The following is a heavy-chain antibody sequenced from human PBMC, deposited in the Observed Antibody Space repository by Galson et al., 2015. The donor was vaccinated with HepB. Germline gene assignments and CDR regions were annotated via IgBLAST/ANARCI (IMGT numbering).Heavy chain of an antibody. D-gene: IGHD4-17*01. V-gene: IGHV3-21*01. CDR1: GFAFSTYT. CDR2: ISSSSSYI. CDR3: ARKTYGDYEMDY. Sequence: SLRLSCAASGFAFSTYTMNWVRQAPGKGLEWVSSISSSSSYIYYADSVKGRFTISRDNAKNSLYLQMNSLRAEDTALYYCARKTYGDYEMDYWGQGTLVTVSS. J-gene: IGHJ4*02.